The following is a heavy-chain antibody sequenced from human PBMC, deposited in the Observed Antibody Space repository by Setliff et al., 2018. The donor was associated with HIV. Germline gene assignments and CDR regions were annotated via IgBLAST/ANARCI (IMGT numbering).Heavy chain of an antibody. Sequence: GASVKVSCKTSGYTFDAKYIHWARQAPGQGLEWMGWINPNSGGTNYARKFQGRVTMTRDTSISTAYMELNSLRPDDTAVYYCATAGGRSWFDPWGPGTLVTVSS. CDR1: GYTFDAKY. J-gene: IGHJ5*02. V-gene: IGHV1-2*02. CDR2: INPNSGGT. CDR3: ATAGGRSWFDP. D-gene: IGHD3-16*01.